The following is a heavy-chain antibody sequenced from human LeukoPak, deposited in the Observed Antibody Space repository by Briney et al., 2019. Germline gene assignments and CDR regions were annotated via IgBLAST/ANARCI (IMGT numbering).Heavy chain of an antibody. CDR3: ARVLEVFSDAFDI. V-gene: IGHV3-53*01. CDR2: TYSGDAT. J-gene: IGHJ3*02. D-gene: IGHD3-3*01. CDR1: GFTVSNIY. Sequence: GGSLRLSCAASGFTVSNIYISWVRQAPGQGLEWVSVTYSGDATNYAEYVKGRFFISRANSKNTLYLQVNSMRAEDTAVYYCARVLEVFSDAFDIWGQGTMVTVSS.